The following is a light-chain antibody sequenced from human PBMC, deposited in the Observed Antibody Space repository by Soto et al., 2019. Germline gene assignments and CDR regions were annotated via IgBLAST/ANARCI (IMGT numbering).Light chain of an antibody. CDR1: SSDVGGYNY. Sequence: QSALTQPPSASGSPGQSVAISCTGTSSDVGGYNYVSWYQQHPGKAPKLLIYTNNQRPSGVPDRFSGSKSGTSASLAISGLRSEDEADYYCASWDGSLSGHVFGTGTKVTVL. V-gene: IGLV2-8*01. CDR3: ASWDGSLSGHV. J-gene: IGLJ1*01. CDR2: TNN.